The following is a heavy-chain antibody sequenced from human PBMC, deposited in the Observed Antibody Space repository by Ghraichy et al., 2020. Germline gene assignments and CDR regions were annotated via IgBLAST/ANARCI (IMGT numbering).Heavy chain of an antibody. CDR3: AQTMPTNANRAAAGTWAEAFDI. CDR2: ISGSGGST. V-gene: IGHV3-23*01. Sequence: GGSLRLSCAASGFTFSSYAMSWVRQAPGKGLEWVSAISGSGGSTYYADSVKGRFTISRDNSKNTLYLQMNSLRAEDTAVYYCAQTMPTNANRAAAGTWAEAFDIWGQGTMVTVSS. CDR1: GFTFSSYA. D-gene: IGHD6-13*01. J-gene: IGHJ3*02.